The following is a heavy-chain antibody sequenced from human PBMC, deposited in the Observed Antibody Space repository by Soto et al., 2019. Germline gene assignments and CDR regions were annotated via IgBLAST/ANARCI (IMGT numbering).Heavy chain of an antibody. CDR2: ISGSGVST. J-gene: IGHJ4*02. CDR1: GFTFSSYA. CDR3: AKSPGMYYYDSSGYYHYDY. D-gene: IGHD3-22*01. Sequence: GGSLRLSCAASGFTFSSYAMSWVRQAPGKGLEWVSAISGSGVSTYYADSVKGRFTTSRDNSKNTLYLQMNSLRAEDTAVYYCAKSPGMYYYDSSGYYHYDYWGQGTLVTVSS. V-gene: IGHV3-23*01.